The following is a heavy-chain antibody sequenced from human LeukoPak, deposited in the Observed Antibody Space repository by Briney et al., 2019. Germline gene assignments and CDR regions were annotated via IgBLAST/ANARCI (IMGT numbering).Heavy chain of an antibody. CDR3: ARVSYGSGSYYSSRPSYLDY. V-gene: IGHV1-2*04. D-gene: IGHD3-10*01. CDR1: GGTFISYA. Sequence: GASVKVSCKASGGTFISYAISWVRQAPGQGLEWMGWINPNSGGTNYAQKFQGWVTMTRDTSISTAYMELSRLRSDDTAVYYCARVSYGSGSYYSSRPSYLDYWGQGTLVTVSS. CDR2: INPNSGGT. J-gene: IGHJ4*02.